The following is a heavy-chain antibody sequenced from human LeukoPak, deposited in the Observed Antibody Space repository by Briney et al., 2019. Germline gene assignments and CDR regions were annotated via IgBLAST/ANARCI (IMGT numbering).Heavy chain of an antibody. D-gene: IGHD1-26*01. CDR1: GGSISSYY. CDR3: ASTSGSYPINWFDP. Sequence: SETLSLACTVSGGSISSYYWSWIRQPPGKGLEWIGYIYYSGSTNYNPSLKSRVTISVDTSKNQFSLKLSSVTAADTAVYYCASTSGSYPINWFDPWGQGTLVTVSS. V-gene: IGHV4-59*01. J-gene: IGHJ5*02. CDR2: IYYSGST.